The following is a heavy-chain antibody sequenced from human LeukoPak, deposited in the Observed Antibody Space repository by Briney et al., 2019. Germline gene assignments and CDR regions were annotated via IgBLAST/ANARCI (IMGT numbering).Heavy chain of an antibody. Sequence: GASVKVSCKASGYTFTSYGISWVRQAPGQGLEWMGWISAYNGNTNYAQKLQGRVTMTTDTSTSTAYMELRSRRSDDTAVYYCARDLFARRITIFGVVPGYWGQGTLVTVSS. J-gene: IGHJ4*02. D-gene: IGHD3-3*01. CDR2: ISAYNGNT. CDR1: GYTFTSYG. CDR3: ARDLFARRITIFGVVPGY. V-gene: IGHV1-18*01.